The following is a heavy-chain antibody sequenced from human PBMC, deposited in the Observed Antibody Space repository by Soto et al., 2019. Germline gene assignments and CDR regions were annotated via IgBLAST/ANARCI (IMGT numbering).Heavy chain of an antibody. CDR3: AKDRYYGSGSKLYYYYYGMDV. V-gene: IGHV3-30*18. J-gene: IGHJ6*02. Sequence: GGSLRLSCAASGFTFSSYGMHWVRQAPGKGLEWVAVISYDGSNKYYADSVKGRFTISRDNSKNTLYLQMNSLRAEDTAVYYCAKDRYYGSGSKLYYYYYGMDVWGQGTTVTVS. D-gene: IGHD3-10*01. CDR2: ISYDGSNK. CDR1: GFTFSSYG.